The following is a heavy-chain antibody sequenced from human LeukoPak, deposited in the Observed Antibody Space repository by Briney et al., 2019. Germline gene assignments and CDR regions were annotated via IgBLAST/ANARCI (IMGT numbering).Heavy chain of an antibody. J-gene: IGHJ4*02. CDR3: ARVSSGGYFHTYYFDY. CDR2: IRYSGTT. CDR1: GGSINDYY. D-gene: IGHD2-15*01. Sequence: PSETLSLTCTVSGGSINDYYWSWIRQPPGKGLEWIGYIRYSGTTNYSPSLKSRATISVDTSKNQFSLNLISVTAADTAIYYCARVSSGGYFHTYYFDYWGQETLVTVSS. V-gene: IGHV4-59*01.